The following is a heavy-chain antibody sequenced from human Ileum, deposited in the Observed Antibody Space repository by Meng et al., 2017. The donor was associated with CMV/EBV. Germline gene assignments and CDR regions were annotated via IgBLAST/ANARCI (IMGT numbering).Heavy chain of an antibody. J-gene: IGHJ4*02. Sequence: GESLKISCAASGFTVSSNYMSWVRQAPGKGLEWVSVIYSGGSTYYADSVKGRFTISRDNSKNTLYLQMNSLRAEDTAVYYCARARRYYFDYWGQGTLVTVSS. CDR1: GFTVSSNY. V-gene: IGHV3-53*01. CDR2: IYSGGST. CDR3: ARARRYYFDY.